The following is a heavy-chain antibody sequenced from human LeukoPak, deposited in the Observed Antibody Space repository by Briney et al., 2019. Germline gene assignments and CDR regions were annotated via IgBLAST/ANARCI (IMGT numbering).Heavy chain of an antibody. CDR1: GFTFSMYA. CDR2: ISVDGGGT. CDR3: AKDSVGVAGPDY. Sequence: GGSLRLSCAASGFTFSMYAMSWVRQAPGKGLEWVSVISVDGGGTYYADSVKGRFTISSDNSKSTLYLQMNSLRAEDTAVYYCAKDSVGVAGPDYWGEGSLVTVSS. V-gene: IGHV3-23*01. J-gene: IGHJ4*02. D-gene: IGHD6-19*01.